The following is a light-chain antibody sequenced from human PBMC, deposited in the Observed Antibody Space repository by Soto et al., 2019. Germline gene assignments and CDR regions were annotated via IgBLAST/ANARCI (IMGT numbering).Light chain of an antibody. V-gene: IGKV1-5*03. CDR1: QSISGS. CDR2: EAS. Sequence: DIQVTQSPSTLSASVGDRVTITCRASQSISGSLAWYQQKPGKAPKLLIYEASNLKSGVPSRFSGSGSGTEYTLTIRSLQPDDSASYYCQQYNGYWTFGQGTRVEIK. CDR3: QQYNGYWT. J-gene: IGKJ1*01.